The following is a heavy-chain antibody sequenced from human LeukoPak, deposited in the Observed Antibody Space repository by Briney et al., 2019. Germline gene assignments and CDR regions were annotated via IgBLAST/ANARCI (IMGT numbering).Heavy chain of an antibody. J-gene: IGHJ4*02. V-gene: IGHV1-8*01. CDR1: GYTFTSYD. Sequence: ASVTVSCKASGYTFTSYDINWVRQATGQRLEWMGWMNPNSGNTGYAQKFQGRVTMTRNTSISTAYMELSSLRSEDTAVYYCARGLRLKYQPLQYWGQGTLVTVSS. D-gene: IGHD2-2*01. CDR3: ARGLRLKYQPLQY. CDR2: MNPNSGNT.